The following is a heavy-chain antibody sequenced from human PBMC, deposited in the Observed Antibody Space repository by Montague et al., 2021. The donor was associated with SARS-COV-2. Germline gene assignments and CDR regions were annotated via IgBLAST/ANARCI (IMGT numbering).Heavy chain of an antibody. J-gene: IGHJ3*01. V-gene: IGHV4-59*12. D-gene: IGHD3-22*01. Sequence: STNYNLSLKSRVTISVDLSKNQFYLKLNSVTAADTAVYYCARACNSYDSNGYWNAFDFWGQGTLVTVSS. CDR3: ARACNSYDSNGYWNAFDF. CDR2: ST.